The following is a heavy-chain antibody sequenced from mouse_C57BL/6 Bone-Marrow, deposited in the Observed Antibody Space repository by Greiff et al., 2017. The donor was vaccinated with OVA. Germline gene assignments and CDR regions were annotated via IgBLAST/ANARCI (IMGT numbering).Heavy chain of an antibody. CDR2: IDPETGGT. V-gene: IGHV1-15*01. CDR3: TRSQGRGVDY. J-gene: IGHJ2*01. D-gene: IGHD3-3*01. Sequence: QVQLQQSGAELVRPGASVTLSCKASGYTFTDYEMHWVKQTPVHGLAWIGAIDPETGGTAYNQKFKGKAILTADKSSSTAYMELRSLTSEDSAVYYCTRSQGRGVDYWGQGTTLTVSS. CDR1: GYTFTDYE.